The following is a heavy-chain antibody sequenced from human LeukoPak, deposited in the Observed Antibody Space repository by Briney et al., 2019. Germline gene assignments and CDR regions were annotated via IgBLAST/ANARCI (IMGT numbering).Heavy chain of an antibody. CDR3: VRGHLWFSAGY. Sequence: GGLRLFCAASGFTFSDFYMSWIRQAPGKGLEWVSYISSSGSTIYYADSVKGRFTISRDNAKNSLYLQMNSLRAEDTAVYYCVRGHLWFSAGYWGQGTLVTVSS. CDR1: GFTFSDFY. D-gene: IGHD1-26*01. V-gene: IGHV3-11*01. CDR2: ISSSGSTI. J-gene: IGHJ4*02.